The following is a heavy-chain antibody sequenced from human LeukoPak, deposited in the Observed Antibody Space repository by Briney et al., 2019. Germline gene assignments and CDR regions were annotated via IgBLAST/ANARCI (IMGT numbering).Heavy chain of an antibody. CDR3: AKDLHSSGWSARFDY. Sequence: PGGSLRLSCAASGFTFSSHGMHWVRQAWSRGWVCVAFLRYDGSNKNYADSVKGRFTISRDNSKNTLYLQMNSLRAEDTAVYYCAKDLHSSGWSARFDYWGQGTLVTVSS. CDR1: GFTFSSHG. V-gene: IGHV3-30*02. D-gene: IGHD6-19*01. J-gene: IGHJ4*02. CDR2: LRYDGSNK.